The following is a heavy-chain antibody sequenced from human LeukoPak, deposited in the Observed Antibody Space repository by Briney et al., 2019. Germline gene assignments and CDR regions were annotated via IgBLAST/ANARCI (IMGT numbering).Heavy chain of an antibody. J-gene: IGHJ6*02. D-gene: IGHD2-2*01. CDR1: GDSSSSYY. CDR3: AKDRVGVPAAIHYYGMDV. CDR2: MHGSGYS. Sequence: SETLSFTCSVSGDSSSSYYWSWIRQAAGKGLEWIGRMHGSGYSTYNPSLESRVSMSVDTSKNQLFLNLSSVTAADTAVYFCAKDRVGVPAAIHYYGMDVWGQGTKVTVSS. V-gene: IGHV4-4*07.